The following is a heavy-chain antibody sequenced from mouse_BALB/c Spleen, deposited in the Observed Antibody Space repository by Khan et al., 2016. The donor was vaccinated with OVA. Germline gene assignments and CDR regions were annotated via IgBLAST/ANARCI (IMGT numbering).Heavy chain of an antibody. CDR2: ISTGGHYT. CDR1: GFTFSTYA. V-gene: IGHV5-9-3*01. J-gene: IGHJ4*01. CDR3: ARSSAVYHAMDC. D-gene: IGHD3-3*01. Sequence: EVELVESGGGLVKPGGSLKLSCSASGFTFSTYAMSWVRQTPEKRLECVATISTGGHYTFYQDSVKGRFTISRDKAKNTLYLQMSSLRSEDTAMYYCARSSAVYHAMDCWGQGTTVTVSS.